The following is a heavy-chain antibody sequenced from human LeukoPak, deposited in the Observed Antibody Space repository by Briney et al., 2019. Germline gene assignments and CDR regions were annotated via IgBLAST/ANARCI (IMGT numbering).Heavy chain of an antibody. V-gene: IGHV3-74*01. CDR2: INSDGYST. CDR1: GFTFSSYW. J-gene: IGHJ4*02. D-gene: IGHD6-19*01. Sequence: GGSLRLSCAASGFTFSSYWMHWVRQDPGKGLVWVSRINSDGYSTKYADSVKGRFTISRDNGKNTLYLQMNSLRVEDTAVYYCARAGSGWYNSFDYWGQGTLVTVSS. CDR3: ARAGSGWYNSFDY.